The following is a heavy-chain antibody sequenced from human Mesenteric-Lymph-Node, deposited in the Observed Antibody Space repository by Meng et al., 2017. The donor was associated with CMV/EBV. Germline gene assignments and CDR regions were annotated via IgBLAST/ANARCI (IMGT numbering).Heavy chain of an antibody. CDR3: ARGHPGYQLLSSDY. CDR1: GFTFSSYW. V-gene: IGHV3-74*01. CDR2: INSDGSST. Sequence: GESLKISCAASGFTFSSYWMHWVRQAPGKGLVWVSRINSDGSSTSYADSVKGRFTISRDNAKNTLYLQMNSLRAEDTAVYYCARGHPGYQLLSSDYWGQGTLVTVSS. J-gene: IGHJ4*02. D-gene: IGHD2-2*01.